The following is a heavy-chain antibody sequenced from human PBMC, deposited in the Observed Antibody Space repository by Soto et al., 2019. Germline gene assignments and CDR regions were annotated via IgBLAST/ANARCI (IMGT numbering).Heavy chain of an antibody. D-gene: IGHD5-12*01. V-gene: IGHV2-5*01. CDR1: GFSLSTDEVG. CDR3: AHREWGHIVTTIFPYPTPGAFDY. CDR2: IFWNDDR. Sequence: SGPTLVNPTQTLTLTCTFSGFSLSTDEVGVGWIRQPPGKALEWLALIFWNDDRRYSPSLKSRLTITKDTSKNQVVLTMTNMDPVDTATYYCAHREWGHIVTTIFPYPTPGAFDYWGQGTLVTVSS. J-gene: IGHJ4*02.